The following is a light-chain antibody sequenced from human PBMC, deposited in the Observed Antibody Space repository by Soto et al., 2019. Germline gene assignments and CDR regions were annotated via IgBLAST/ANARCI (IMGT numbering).Light chain of an antibody. CDR1: SSDIGSYDH. V-gene: IGLV2-14*03. CDR3: ISYTDRQSYL. CDR2: AVS. Sequence: QSALTQPASVSGSPGQSITISCSGTSSDIGSYDHVAWYQQFPGKSPKLIIYAVSDRPSGVSDRFSGSKSGTSASLTISGLQTEDEADYYCISYTDRQSYLFGTGTEVTVL. J-gene: IGLJ1*01.